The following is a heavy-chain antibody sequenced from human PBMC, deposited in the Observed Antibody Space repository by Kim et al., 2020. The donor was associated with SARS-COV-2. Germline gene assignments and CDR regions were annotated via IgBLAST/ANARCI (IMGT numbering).Heavy chain of an antibody. CDR3: ARGGTGIKYNWFDP. D-gene: IGHD2-8*02. Sequence: GGSLRLSCAASGFTFSSYSMNWVRQAPGKGLEWVSSISSSSSYIYYADSVKGRFTISRDNAKNSLYLQMNSLRAEDTAVYYCARGGTGIKYNWFDPWGQGTLVTVSS. J-gene: IGHJ5*02. CDR1: GFTFSSYS. CDR2: ISSSSSYI. V-gene: IGHV3-21*01.